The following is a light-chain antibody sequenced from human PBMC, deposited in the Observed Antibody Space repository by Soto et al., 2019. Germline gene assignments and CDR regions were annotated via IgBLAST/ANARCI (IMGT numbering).Light chain of an antibody. CDR2: GAS. J-gene: IGKJ1*01. V-gene: IGKV3-20*01. CDR3: HQYDSSSWT. Sequence: EIVLTQSPGTLSLSPGERATVFCRASHGVDSSYLAWFHQKPGQAPRLLIYGASRRATGVPDRFSGSGSGTDFTLTITRLEPEDFAVYYCHQYDSSSWTFGQGTKVEI. CDR1: HGVDSSY.